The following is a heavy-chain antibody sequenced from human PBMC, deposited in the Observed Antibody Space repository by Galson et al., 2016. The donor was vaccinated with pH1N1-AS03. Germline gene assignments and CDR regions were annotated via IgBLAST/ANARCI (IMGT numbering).Heavy chain of an antibody. Sequence: SLRLSCAASGFTFGGHAMSWVRQPPGKGPEWISAMSYDGSRTYYADSVKGRLAISRDNAKNTLHLQMNNLRAEDTAVYYCAKESPYSVPSASYSGRMYYFDYWGPGTLVTVSS. D-gene: IGHD3-10*02. V-gene: IGHV3-23*01. CDR3: AKESPYSVPSASYSGRMYYFDY. CDR2: MSYDGSRT. CDR1: GFTFGGHA. J-gene: IGHJ4*02.